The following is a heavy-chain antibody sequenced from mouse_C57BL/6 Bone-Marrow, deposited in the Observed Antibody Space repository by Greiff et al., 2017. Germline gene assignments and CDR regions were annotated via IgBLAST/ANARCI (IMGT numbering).Heavy chain of an antibody. Sequence: VQLQQPGTELVKPGASVKLSCTASGYTFTSYWMHWVKQRPGQGLEWIGNINPNNGGSNYNEKFKGKATVTVDKSSSTTYMQLSRLTSEDSAVYLCARAGVYGRGLCWCFDDWGKGTTVTVSS. CDR1: GYTFTSYW. CDR2: INPNNGGS. CDR3: ARAGVYGRGLCWCFDD. V-gene: IGHV1-53*01. D-gene: IGHD1-1*01. J-gene: IGHJ1*03.